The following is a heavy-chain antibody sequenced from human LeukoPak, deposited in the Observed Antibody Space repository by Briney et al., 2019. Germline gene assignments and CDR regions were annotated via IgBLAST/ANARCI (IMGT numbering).Heavy chain of an antibody. CDR1: GYTLTELS. D-gene: IGHD2-2*01. J-gene: IGHJ6*03. Sequence: GASGKVSCKVSGYTLTELSMHWVRQAPGKGLEGMGGFDPEDGETIYAQKFQGRVTMTEDTSTDTAYMELSSLRSEDTAVYYCATSIVVVPAAPYYYYYYMDVWGKGTTVTVSS. CDR2: FDPEDGET. CDR3: ATSIVVVPAAPYYYYYYMDV. V-gene: IGHV1-24*01.